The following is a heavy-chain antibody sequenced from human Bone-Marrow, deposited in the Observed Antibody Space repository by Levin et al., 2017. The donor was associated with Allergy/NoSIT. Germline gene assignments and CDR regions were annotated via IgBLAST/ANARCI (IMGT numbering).Heavy chain of an antibody. J-gene: IGHJ2*01. CDR3: AKDATPLGYCTGGVCYSDWYFDL. D-gene: IGHD2-8*02. Sequence: PGGSLRLSCAASGFTFSSYGMHWVRQAPGKGLEWVAVISYDGSNKYYADSVKGRFTISRDNSKNTLYLQMNSLRAEDTAVYYCAKDATPLGYCTGGVCYSDWYFDLWGRGTLVTVSS. CDR2: ISYDGSNK. V-gene: IGHV3-30*18. CDR1: GFTFSSYG.